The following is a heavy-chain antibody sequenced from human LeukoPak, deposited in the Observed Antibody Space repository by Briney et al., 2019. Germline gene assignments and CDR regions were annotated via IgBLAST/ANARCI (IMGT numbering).Heavy chain of an antibody. CDR2: ISYDGSNK. V-gene: IGHV3-30*18. J-gene: IGHJ4*02. CDR3: AKEYSGYDSGVLDY. CDR1: GFTFSSYG. Sequence: PGRSLRLSCAASGFTFSSYGMHWVRQAPGKGLEWVAVISYDGSNKYYADSVKGRFTISRDNSKNTLYLQMNSLRAEDTAVYHCAKEYSGYDSGVLDYWGQGTLVTVSS. D-gene: IGHD5-12*01.